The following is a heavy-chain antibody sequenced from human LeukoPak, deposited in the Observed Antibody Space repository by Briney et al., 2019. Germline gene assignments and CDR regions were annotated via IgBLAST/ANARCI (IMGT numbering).Heavy chain of an antibody. V-gene: IGHV3-23*01. J-gene: IGHJ4*02. CDR2: ISASGGSS. D-gene: IGHD6-19*01. CDR1: GFTFSNYA. CDR3: AKEVALGIAVAGFFDL. Sequence: GGSLRLSCAASGFTFSNYAINWVRQAPGKGLEWVSAISASGGSSYYADSVRDRFTISRDNSKNMLYLKMSSLRAEDTAVYYCAKEVALGIAVAGFFDLWGQGTLVTVSS.